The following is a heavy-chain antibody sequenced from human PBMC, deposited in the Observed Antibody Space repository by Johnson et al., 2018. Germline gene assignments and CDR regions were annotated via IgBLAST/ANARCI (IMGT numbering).Heavy chain of an antibody. J-gene: IGHJ3*02. D-gene: IGHD6-25*01. CDR2: IGNKASTYAT. CDR1: GFTFSGSS. CDR3: AKDRVSRLLDDAFDI. V-gene: IGHV3-73*01. Sequence: QLVESGGGLVQPGGSLKVSCAASGFTFSGSSVHWVRQASGKGLEWVGRIGNKASTYATTYGSSVNGRFTISRDVSKNTLYLQMNSLRAEDTAVYNCAKDRVSRLLDDAFDIWGQGTVVTVSS.